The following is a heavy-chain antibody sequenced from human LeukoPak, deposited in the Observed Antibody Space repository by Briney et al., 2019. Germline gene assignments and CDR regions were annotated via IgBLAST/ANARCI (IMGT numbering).Heavy chain of an antibody. J-gene: IGHJ4*02. D-gene: IGHD5-12*01. CDR2: IYYSGST. Sequence: PAPTLSITKTEARRASNNSRYCWCSIRQPPGKGLGWIGSIYYSGSTYYNPSLKSRVTISVDTSKNQFSLKLSSVTAADTAVYYCARHNSGYDLLAVAGIDYWGQGTLVTVSS. CDR3: ARHNSGYDLLAVAGIDY. V-gene: IGHV4-39*01. CDR1: RRASNNSRYC.